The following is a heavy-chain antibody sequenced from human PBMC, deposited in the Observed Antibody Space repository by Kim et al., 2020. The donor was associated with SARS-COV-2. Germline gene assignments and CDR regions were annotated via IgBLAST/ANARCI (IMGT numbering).Heavy chain of an antibody. V-gene: IGHV4-39*07. J-gene: IGHJ5*02. CDR3: ARAGDSSGWYRGEWFDP. CDR2: IYYSGST. CDR1: GGSISSSSYY. Sequence: SETLSLTCTVSGGSISSSSYYWGWIRQPPGKGLEWIGSIYYSGSTYYNPSLKSRVTISVDTSKNQFSLKLSSVTAADTAVYYCARAGDSSGWYRGEWFDPWGQGTLVTVSS. D-gene: IGHD6-19*01.